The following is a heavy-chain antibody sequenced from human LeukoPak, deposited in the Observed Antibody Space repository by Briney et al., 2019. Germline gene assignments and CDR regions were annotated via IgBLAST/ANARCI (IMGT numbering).Heavy chain of an antibody. J-gene: IGHJ4*02. D-gene: IGHD3-10*01. CDR3: ARGSRSGDY. Sequence: ASVKVSCKTSGYTFTNYDINWVRHATGQGLEWMGWMNPNSGNTGYAQKFQGRVTMTRNISTSTAYMELSSLRSEDTAVYYCARGSRSGDYWGQGTQVTVSS. CDR1: GYTFTNYD. V-gene: IGHV1-8*01. CDR2: MNPNSGNT.